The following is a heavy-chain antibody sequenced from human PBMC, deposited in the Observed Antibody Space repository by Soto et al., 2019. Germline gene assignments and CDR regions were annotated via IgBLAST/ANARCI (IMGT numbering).Heavy chain of an antibody. D-gene: IGHD4-17*01. V-gene: IGHV3-49*04. CDR1: GFTFGDYA. J-gene: IGHJ6*02. CDR2: IRSKAYGGTT. Sequence: GGSLRLSCTASGFTFGDYAMSWVRQAPGKGLEWVGFIRSKAYGGTTEYAASVKGRFTISRDDSKSIAYLQMNSLKTEDTAVYYCTREGLVGLYGGMDVWGQGTTVTV. CDR3: TREGLVGLYGGMDV.